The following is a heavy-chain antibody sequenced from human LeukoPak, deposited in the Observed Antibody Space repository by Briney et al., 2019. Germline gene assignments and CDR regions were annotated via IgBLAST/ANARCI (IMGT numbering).Heavy chain of an antibody. Sequence: ASVKVSCKASGYTFTSYAISWVRQAPGQGLEWMGGIIPIFGTANYAQKFQGRVTITADESTSTAYMELSSLRSEDTAVYYCARALVVVAATPRLGWFDPWGQGTLVTVSS. CDR1: GYTFTSYA. J-gene: IGHJ5*02. D-gene: IGHD2-15*01. CDR3: ARALVVVAATPRLGWFDP. V-gene: IGHV1-69*13. CDR2: IIPIFGTA.